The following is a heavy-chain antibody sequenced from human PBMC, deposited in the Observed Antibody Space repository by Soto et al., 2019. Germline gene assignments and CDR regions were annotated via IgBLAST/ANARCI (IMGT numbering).Heavy chain of an antibody. V-gene: IGHV4-31*03. CDR2: IYYSGST. Sequence: QVQLQESGPGLVKPSQTLSLTCTVSGGSISSGGYYWSWIRQHPGKGLVWIGYIYYSGSTYYNPSLKSRVNISVDTSKDQFSLKLSSVTAADTAVYYCARMRRVEMATISPLGYYYYGMDVWGQGTTVTISS. CDR3: ARMRRVEMATISPLGYYYYGMDV. D-gene: IGHD5-12*01. CDR1: GGSISSGGYY. J-gene: IGHJ6*02.